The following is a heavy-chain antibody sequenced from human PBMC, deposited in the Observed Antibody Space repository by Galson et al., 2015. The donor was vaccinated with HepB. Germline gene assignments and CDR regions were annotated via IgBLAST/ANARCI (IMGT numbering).Heavy chain of an antibody. J-gene: IGHJ4*02. V-gene: IGHV3-21*01. CDR3: ARRDTAMVTGALDY. CDR1: GFTFSSYC. D-gene: IGHD5-18*01. Sequence: SLRLSCAASGFTFSSYCMNWVRQAPGKGLEWVSSISSSSSYIYYADSVKGRFTISRDNAKNSLYLQMNSLKAEDTAVYYCARRDTAMVTGALDYWGQGTLVTVSS. CDR2: ISSSSSYI.